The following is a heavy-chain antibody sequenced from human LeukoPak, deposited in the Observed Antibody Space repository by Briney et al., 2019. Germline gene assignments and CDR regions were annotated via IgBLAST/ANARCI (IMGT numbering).Heavy chain of an antibody. CDR3: ARVVAATIYQFDH. J-gene: IGHJ4*02. CDR2: IYNAGST. Sequence: SETLSLTCTVSGDSITSAGYYWTWVRQYPGKGLEWIGYIYNAGSTYYNPSLKSRVTTSLDTSKNQFSLRLSSVTAADTAVYYCARVVAATIYQFDHWGQGTLVSVCS. CDR1: GDSITSAGYY. V-gene: IGHV4-31*03. D-gene: IGHD2-15*01.